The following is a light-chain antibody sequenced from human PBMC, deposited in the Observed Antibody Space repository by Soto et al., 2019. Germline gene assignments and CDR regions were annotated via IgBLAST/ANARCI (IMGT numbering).Light chain of an antibody. CDR3: QQSYTTPRT. CDR2: GAS. CDR1: QRINNY. V-gene: IGKV1-39*01. Sequence: DIQMTQSPSSLSASVGDRVTLTCRASQRINNYLNWYQQKSGKAPKLLIYGASTVQRGVSSRFSGSGSGTDFTLTISSLQPEDFAIYYCQQSYTTPRTVGQGTELEI. J-gene: IGKJ2*01.